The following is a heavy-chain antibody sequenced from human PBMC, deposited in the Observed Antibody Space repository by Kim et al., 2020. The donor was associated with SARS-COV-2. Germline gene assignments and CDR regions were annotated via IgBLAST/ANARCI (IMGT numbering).Heavy chain of an antibody. J-gene: IGHJ3*02. D-gene: IGHD6-19*01. CDR3: AKERNSSGWYHPGSGAFDI. V-gene: IGHV3-30*02. Sequence: GRFTISRDNSKNTLYLQMNSLRAEDTAVYYCAKERNSSGWYHPGSGAFDIWGQGTMVTVSS.